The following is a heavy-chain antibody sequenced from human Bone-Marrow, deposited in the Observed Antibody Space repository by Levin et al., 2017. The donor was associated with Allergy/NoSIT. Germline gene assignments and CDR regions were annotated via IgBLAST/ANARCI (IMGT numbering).Heavy chain of an antibody. D-gene: IGHD6-6*01. Sequence: ASVKVSCKTSGYNFPSYGINWVRQAPGQGLEWMGWISGYNGNTNYAQTFQGRVTLTTDTSTTTVYMELRGLRSDDTAVYYCARDYKYGSSAGLGYWGQGSLVTVSS. J-gene: IGHJ4*02. V-gene: IGHV1-18*01. CDR1: GYNFPSYG. CDR3: ARDYKYGSSAGLGY. CDR2: ISGYNGNT.